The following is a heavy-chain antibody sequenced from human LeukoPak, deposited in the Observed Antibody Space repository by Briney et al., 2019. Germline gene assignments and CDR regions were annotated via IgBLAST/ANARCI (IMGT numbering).Heavy chain of an antibody. CDR2: IYSGGST. Sequence: GGSLRLSCAASGFTVSSNYMSWVRQAPGKGLEWVSVIYSGGSTYYADSVKGRFTISRDNAKNTLYLQMNSLRAEDTAVYYCARGSTYYDSSGQVPFDYWGQGTLVTVSS. D-gene: IGHD3-22*01. CDR1: GFTVSSNY. V-gene: IGHV3-53*01. CDR3: ARGSTYYDSSGQVPFDY. J-gene: IGHJ4*02.